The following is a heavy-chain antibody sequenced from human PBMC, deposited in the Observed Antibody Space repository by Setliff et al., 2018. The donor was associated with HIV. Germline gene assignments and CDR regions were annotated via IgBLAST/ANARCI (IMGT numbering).Heavy chain of an antibody. J-gene: IGHJ4*02. CDR2: VNPNSGGT. D-gene: IGHD3-9*01. CDR1: GYTFSAYH. V-gene: IGHV1-2*02. Sequence: ASVKVSCKASGYTFSAYHMDWVRQAPGQGLEWMGWVNPNSGGTNYAQKFQGRVTMTRDTSISTAYMELSRLRSDDTAVYYCARDLTGDLFFDYWGQGTLVTVSS. CDR3: ARDLTGDLFFDY.